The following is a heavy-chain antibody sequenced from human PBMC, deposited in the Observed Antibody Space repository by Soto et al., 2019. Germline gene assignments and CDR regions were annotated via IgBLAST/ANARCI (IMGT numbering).Heavy chain of an antibody. Sequence: QVQLQESGPGLVKPSETLSLTCTVSGGSVSSGSYYWSWIRQPPGTGLEWIGYIYYSGSTNYNPALKRRVTISVDTPKNQSSLKLGSVTAADTAVYYCARGALTTVVTPFVSPNYFDYWCQGTLVPVSS. CDR3: ARGALTTVVTPFVSPNYFDY. J-gene: IGHJ4*02. CDR1: GGSVSSGSYY. V-gene: IGHV4-61*01. CDR2: IYYSGST. D-gene: IGHD4-17*01.